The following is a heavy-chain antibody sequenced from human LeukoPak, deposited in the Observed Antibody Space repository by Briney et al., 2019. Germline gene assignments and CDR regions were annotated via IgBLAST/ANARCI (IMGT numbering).Heavy chain of an antibody. CDR3: ARGTPPSSSCYDY. J-gene: IGHJ4*02. V-gene: IGHV4-39*07. Sequence: SETLSLTCTVSGRSFSSNSYYWGWIPQPPGKGLEWIGSMYYSGSTYYPPSLKSRLTISIDTPKNQFSLKLNSVTAADTPVYNCARGTPPSSSCYDYWGQGNPAIVSS. D-gene: IGHD6-13*01. CDR2: MYYSGST. CDR1: GRSFSSNSYY.